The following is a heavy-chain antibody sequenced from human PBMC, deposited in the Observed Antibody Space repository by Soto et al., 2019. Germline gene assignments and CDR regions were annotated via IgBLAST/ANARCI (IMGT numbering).Heavy chain of an antibody. J-gene: IGHJ4*02. CDR3: VGSRGRLVGFDY. CDR2: IDGSGNT. V-gene: IGHV4-34*01. D-gene: IGHD1-26*01. CDR1: SESLSGYY. Sequence: QVQLQQWGAGLLKPSENLSLTCAVNSESLSGYYWSWIRQSPGKGLEWIGEIDGSGNTNYSPSLRSRVAMSVDTSKNHCSLNLNSVSAAETAAYYWVGSRGRLVGFDYWGQGTLVTVSS.